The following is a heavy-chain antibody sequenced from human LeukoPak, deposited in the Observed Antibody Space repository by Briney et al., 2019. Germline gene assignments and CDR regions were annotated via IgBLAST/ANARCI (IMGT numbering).Heavy chain of an antibody. V-gene: IGHV3-9*01. CDR2: ISWNSGSI. Sequence: PGGSLRLSCAASGFTFDDYAMHWVRQAPGKGLEWASGISWNSGSITYADSVKGRFTISRDNAKNSLYLQVNSLRPDDTALYYCAKAVGPYGRHAFDIWGQGTMVTVSS. D-gene: IGHD3-10*01. CDR3: AKAVGPYGRHAFDI. J-gene: IGHJ3*02. CDR1: GFTFDDYA.